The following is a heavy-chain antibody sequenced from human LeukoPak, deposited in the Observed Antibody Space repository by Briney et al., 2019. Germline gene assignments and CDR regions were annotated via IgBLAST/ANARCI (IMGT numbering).Heavy chain of an antibody. V-gene: IGHV4-38-2*02. Sequence: SETLSLTCTVSGYSISSGYYWGWIRQPPGKGREWIGSIYHSGSTYYNPSLKSRVTISVDTSKNQFSLKLSSVTAADTAVYYCARFMITFGGVIAPWGQGTLVTVSS. J-gene: IGHJ5*02. CDR1: GYSISSGYY. D-gene: IGHD3-16*02. CDR2: IYHSGST. CDR3: ARFMITFGGVIAP.